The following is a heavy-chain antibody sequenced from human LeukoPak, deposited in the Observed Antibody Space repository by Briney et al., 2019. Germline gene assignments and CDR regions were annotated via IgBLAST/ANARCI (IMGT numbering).Heavy chain of an antibody. Sequence: SVKVSCKASVGTFSSYAISWVRQAPGQGLEWMGRIIPILGIANYAQKFQGRVTITADKSTSTAYMELSSLRSEDTAVYYCARSRITMVRGYFDYWGQGTLVTVSS. V-gene: IGHV1-69*04. CDR2: IIPILGIA. CDR3: ARSRITMVRGYFDY. D-gene: IGHD3-10*01. CDR1: VGTFSSYA. J-gene: IGHJ4*02.